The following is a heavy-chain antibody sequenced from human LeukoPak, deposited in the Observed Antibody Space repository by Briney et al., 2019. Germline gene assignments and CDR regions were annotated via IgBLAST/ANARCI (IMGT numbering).Heavy chain of an antibody. J-gene: IGHJ4*02. CDR1: GLTFSSYA. V-gene: IGHV3-23*01. CDR2: ISGSGDNT. D-gene: IGHD3-10*01. CDR3: AREGAGGSWAAY. Sequence: GGSLRLSCAASGLTFSSYAMSWVRQAPGKGLEWVSGISGSGDNTYYADSVKGRFTISRDNAKNSLYLQMNSLRVEDTAVYYCAREGAGGSWAAYWGQGTLVTVSS.